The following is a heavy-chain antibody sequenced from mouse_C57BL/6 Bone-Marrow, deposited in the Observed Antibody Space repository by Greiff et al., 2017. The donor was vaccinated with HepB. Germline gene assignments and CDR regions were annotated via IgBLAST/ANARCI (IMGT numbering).Heavy chain of an antibody. D-gene: IGHD1-1*01. CDR3: GYYYGSSVYFDY. CDR1: GFTFSSYG. CDR2: ISSGGSYT. V-gene: IGHV5-6*01. Sequence: EVMLVESGGDLVKPGGSLKLSCAASGFTFSSYGMSWVRQTPDKRLEWVATISSGGSYTYYPDSVKGRFTISRDNAKNTLYLQMSSLKSEDTAMYYCGYYYGSSVYFDYWGQGTTLTVSS. J-gene: IGHJ2*01.